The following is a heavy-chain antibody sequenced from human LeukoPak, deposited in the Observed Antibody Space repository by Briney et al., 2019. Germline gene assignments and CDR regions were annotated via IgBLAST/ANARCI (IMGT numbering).Heavy chain of an antibody. CDR2: IYYSGST. CDR3: ARQLGYCSSTSCYADKVDY. CDR1: GGSISSSSYY. Sequence: PSETLPLTCTVSGGSISSSSYYWGWIRQPPGKGLEWIGSIYYSGSTYYNPSLKSRVTISVDTSKNQFPLKLSSVTAADTAVYYCARQLGYCSSTSCYADKVDYWGQGTLVTVSS. J-gene: IGHJ4*02. D-gene: IGHD2-2*01. V-gene: IGHV4-39*01.